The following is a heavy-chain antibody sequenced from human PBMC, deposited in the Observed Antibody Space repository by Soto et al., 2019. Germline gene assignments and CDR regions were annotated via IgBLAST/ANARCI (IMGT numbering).Heavy chain of an antibody. V-gene: IGHV1-3*01. CDR2: INAGKGNT. D-gene: IGHD6-19*01. CDR3: ARDSSGWSNYHYYYGMDV. Sequence: QVQLVQSGAEVKKPGASVKVSCKASGYTFTSYAMHWVRQAPGQRLEWMGWINAGKGNTKYSQKFQGRVTITKDTSASTAYMELTSLRSEDTAVYYCARDSSGWSNYHYYYGMDVWGQGTTVTVSS. J-gene: IGHJ6*02. CDR1: GYTFTSYA.